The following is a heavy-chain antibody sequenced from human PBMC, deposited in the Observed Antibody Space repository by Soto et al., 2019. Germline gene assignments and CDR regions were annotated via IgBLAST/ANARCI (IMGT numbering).Heavy chain of an antibody. CDR2: INTYNGNT. J-gene: IGHJ4*02. CDR3: AREGASGRGGLDY. CDR1: GYPFTTYG. V-gene: IGHV1-18*01. D-gene: IGHD6-19*01. Sequence: QVQLVQSGAEVKKPGASVKVSCKSSGYPFTTYGISWVRQAPGQGLEWMGWINTYNGNTNYAQKLQGRVTMTTDTSTSTAYMELRSRRFDDPAVYYCAREGASGRGGLDYWGQGTLVTVSS.